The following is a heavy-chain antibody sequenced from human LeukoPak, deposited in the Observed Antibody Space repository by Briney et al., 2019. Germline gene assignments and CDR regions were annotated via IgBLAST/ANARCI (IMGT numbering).Heavy chain of an antibody. CDR3: AKRAIEVPGTDY. V-gene: IGHV3-23*01. D-gene: IGHD2-2*01. J-gene: IGHJ4*02. Sequence: GGSLRLSCATSGFTFSSHVMSWVRQAPGKGLEWVSTMSSGGDYVYYGGAVKGRLTASRDNSKNTLYLQMDNLRLEDTAIYYCAKRAIEVPGTDYWGQGALVTVSS. CDR1: GFTFSSHV. CDR2: MSSGGDYV.